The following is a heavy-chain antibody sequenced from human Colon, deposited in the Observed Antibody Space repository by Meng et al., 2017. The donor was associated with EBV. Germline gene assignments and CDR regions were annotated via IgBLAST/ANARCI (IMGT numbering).Heavy chain of an antibody. CDR2: IYHSGST. V-gene: IGHV4-39*01. J-gene: IGHJ4*02. D-gene: IGHD3-10*01. CDR3: ARRRGGSGRDC. CDR1: GGSISRNGYY. Sequence: QLQGSGPGLVKPSETLSLTGTVSGGSISRNGYYWDWVRQPPGKGLEWIGAIYHSGSTSYNPSLQSRVTMFVDTSKNQFSLMLTSVTATDTAVYYCARRRGGSGRDCWGQGTLVTVSS.